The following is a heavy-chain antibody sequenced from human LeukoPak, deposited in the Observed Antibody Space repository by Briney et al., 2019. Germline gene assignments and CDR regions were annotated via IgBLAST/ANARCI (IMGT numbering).Heavy chain of an antibody. CDR3: ARARRTTVTNGAFDI. CDR1: GGSISSGDYY. J-gene: IGHJ3*02. V-gene: IGHV4-30-4*01. CDR2: IYYSGST. Sequence: SETLSLTCTVSGGSISSGDYYWSWIRQPPGKGLEWIGYIYYSGSTYYNPSLKSRVTISVDTSKNQFSLKLSSVTAADTAVYYCARARRTTVTNGAFDIWGQGTMVTVSS. D-gene: IGHD4-17*01.